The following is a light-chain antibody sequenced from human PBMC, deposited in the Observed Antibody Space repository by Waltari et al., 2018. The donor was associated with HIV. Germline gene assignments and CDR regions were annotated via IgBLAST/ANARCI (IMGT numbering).Light chain of an antibody. CDR2: GAA. Sequence: DIVMTQSPAILSVSPGERVTLSCRASQGVGSNLAWYQQKVGQAPRLLIYGAATRAAEIPVRFSGSGSGTDFTLTIDSLQSEDFATYYCQQYNIRPRGNTFGQGNKLQIK. CDR3: QQYNIRPRGNT. CDR1: QGVGSN. V-gene: IGKV3-15*01. J-gene: IGKJ2*01.